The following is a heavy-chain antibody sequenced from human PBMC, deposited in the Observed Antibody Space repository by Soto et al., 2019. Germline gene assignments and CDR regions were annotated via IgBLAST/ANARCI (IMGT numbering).Heavy chain of an antibody. Sequence: PSETLSLTCTVSGGSISSYYWSWIRQPAGKGLEWIGRIYTSGTTNYNPSLKSRVTMSVDTSKKQFSLKLSSVTAAATAVYYCSRGRVTIYGVGYAFDPWGQGTMVTVSS. CDR2: IYTSGTT. V-gene: IGHV4-4*07. CDR1: GGSISSYY. J-gene: IGHJ3*01. D-gene: IGHD3-3*01. CDR3: SRGRVTIYGVGYAFDP.